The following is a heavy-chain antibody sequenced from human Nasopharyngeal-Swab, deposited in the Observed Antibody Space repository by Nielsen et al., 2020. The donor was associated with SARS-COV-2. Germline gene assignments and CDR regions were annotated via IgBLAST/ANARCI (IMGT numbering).Heavy chain of an antibody. D-gene: IGHD2-21*01. CDR2: INPSGGST. Sequence: VSVKVSCKASGHTFTSYYMHWVRQAPGQGLEWMGIINPSGGSTSYAQKFQGRVTMTRDTSTSTVYMELSSLRSEDTAVYYCARVFQGDAFDIWGQGTMVTVSS. CDR1: GHTFTSYY. CDR3: ARVFQGDAFDI. V-gene: IGHV1-46*01. J-gene: IGHJ3*02.